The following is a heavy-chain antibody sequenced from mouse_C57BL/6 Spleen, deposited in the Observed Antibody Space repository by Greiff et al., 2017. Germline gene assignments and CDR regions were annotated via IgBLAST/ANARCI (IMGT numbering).Heavy chain of an antibody. V-gene: IGHV1-9*01. CDR1: GYTFTGYW. CDR3: ARRGKIYYGYGVGKGD. CDR2: ILPGSGST. D-gene: IGHD2-2*01. J-gene: IGHJ4*01. Sequence: VQLQQSGAELMKPGASVKFSCKATGYTFTGYWIEWVKQRPGHGLEWIGEILPGSGSTNYNEKFKGKATLTADTSSNTAYMQLSSLTTEDSAIYYCARRGKIYYGYGVGKGDWGNGTSVTVAS.